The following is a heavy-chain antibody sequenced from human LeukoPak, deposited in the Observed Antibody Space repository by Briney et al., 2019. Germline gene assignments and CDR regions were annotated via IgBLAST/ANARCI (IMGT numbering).Heavy chain of an antibody. Sequence: PGGSLRLSCAASGFTFSSYAMNWVRQAPGKGLEWVSTISGSGGSTYYADSVKGRFTISRDNSKNTLYLQMNSLRAEDTAVYYCAKVLYLTGHTLFPPYYYYHYMDVWGKGTTVTISS. CDR3: AKVLYLTGHTLFPPYYYYHYMDV. CDR2: ISGSGGST. J-gene: IGHJ6*03. V-gene: IGHV3-23*01. D-gene: IGHD3-9*01. CDR1: GFTFSSYA.